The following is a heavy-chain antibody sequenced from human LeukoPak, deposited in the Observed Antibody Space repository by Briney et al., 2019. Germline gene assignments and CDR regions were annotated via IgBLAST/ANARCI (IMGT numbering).Heavy chain of an antibody. CDR1: GFTVSSNY. V-gene: IGHV3-53*04. Sequence: GGSLRLSCAASGFTVSSNYMSWVRQAPGKGLEWVSVIYSGGSTYYADSAKGRFTISRHNSKNTLYLQMNSLRAEDTAVYYCARISHGDYGYYYYGMDVWGQGTTVTVSS. CDR2: IYSGGST. D-gene: IGHD4-17*01. J-gene: IGHJ6*02. CDR3: ARISHGDYGYYYYGMDV.